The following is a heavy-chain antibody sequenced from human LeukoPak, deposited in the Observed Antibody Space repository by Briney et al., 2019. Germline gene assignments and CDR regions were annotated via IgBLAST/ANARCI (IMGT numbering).Heavy chain of an antibody. D-gene: IGHD3-10*01. CDR3: APPGVPHWYSDL. Sequence: SETLSLTCAVYGGSFSGYYWSWIRQPPGKGLEWIGEINHSGSTNYNPSLKSRVTISVDTSKNQFSLKLSSVTAADTAVYYCAPPGVPHWYSDLWGGATLVTVSS. J-gene: IGHJ2*01. CDR1: GGSFSGYY. V-gene: IGHV4-34*01. CDR2: INHSGST.